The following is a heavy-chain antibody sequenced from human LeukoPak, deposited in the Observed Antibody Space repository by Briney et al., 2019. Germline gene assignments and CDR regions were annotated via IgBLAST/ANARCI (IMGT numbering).Heavy chain of an antibody. V-gene: IGHV1-69*04. Sequence: GASVKVSCKASGGTFSSYAISWVRQAPGQGLEWMGRIIPILGIANYAQKFQGRVTITADKSTSTAYMELSSLRSEDTAVYYCADAAAGTPESYFPHWGQGTLVTVSS. J-gene: IGHJ1*01. CDR3: ADAAAGTPESYFPH. CDR1: GGTFSSYA. D-gene: IGHD6-13*01. CDR2: IIPILGIA.